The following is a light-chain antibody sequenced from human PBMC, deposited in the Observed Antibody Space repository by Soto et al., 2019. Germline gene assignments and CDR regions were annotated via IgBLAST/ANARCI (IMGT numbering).Light chain of an antibody. CDR1: QSVSSSY. V-gene: IGKV3-20*01. CDR2: GAS. J-gene: IGKJ1*01. Sequence: EIVMTQSPGTLSLSLGERATLSCRASQSVSSSYLAWYQQKPGQAPRLVIYGASRRATGIPDRFSGSGSGTDLTLTISKLEPEDFAVYYCQIYGDSRTFGQGTKVDIK. CDR3: QIYGDSRT.